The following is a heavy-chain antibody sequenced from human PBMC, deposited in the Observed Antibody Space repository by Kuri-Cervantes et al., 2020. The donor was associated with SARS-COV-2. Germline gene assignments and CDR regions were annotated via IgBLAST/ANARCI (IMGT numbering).Heavy chain of an antibody. V-gene: IGHV1-69*13. CDR3: AGLGYCSGGSCYYYYYGMDV. J-gene: IGHJ6*02. CDR1: GGTFSSYA. Sequence: SVKVSCKASGGTFSSYAISWVRQAPGQGLEWMGGIIPIFGTANYAQKFQGRVTITADESTSTAYVELISLRSEDTAVYYCAGLGYCSGGSCYYYYYGMDVWGQGTTVTVSS. CDR2: IIPIFGTA. D-gene: IGHD2-15*01.